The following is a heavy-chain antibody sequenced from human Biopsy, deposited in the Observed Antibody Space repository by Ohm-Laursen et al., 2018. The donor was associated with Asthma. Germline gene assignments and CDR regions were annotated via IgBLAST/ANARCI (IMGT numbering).Heavy chain of an antibody. D-gene: IGHD3-22*01. J-gene: IGHJ4*02. V-gene: IGHV4-31*03. CDR2: IYHSGTS. Sequence: TLSLTCTVSGDSITSGGCCWNWIRQHPGKGLEWIGYIYHSGTSYFNPSLKSRVSFSRDTSKNQFSLRLSSVTAADTAMYYCAGIPRRSGSYFVDYWGQGTLVTVSS. CDR3: AGIPRRSGSYFVDY. CDR1: GDSITSGGCC.